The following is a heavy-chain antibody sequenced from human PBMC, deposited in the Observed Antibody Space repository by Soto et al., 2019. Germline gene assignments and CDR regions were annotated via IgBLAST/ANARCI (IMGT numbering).Heavy chain of an antibody. CDR3: ARSIVVVPAATPDFYYYYGMDV. V-gene: IGHV1-18*04. D-gene: IGHD2-2*01. CDR1: GYTFTSYG. J-gene: IGHJ6*02. Sequence: ASVKVSCKASGYTFTSYGISWVRQAPGQGLEWMGWISAYNGNTNYAQKLQGRVTMTTDTSTSTAYMELRSPRSDDTAVYYCARSIVVVPAATPDFYYYYGMDVWGQGTTVTVSS. CDR2: ISAYNGNT.